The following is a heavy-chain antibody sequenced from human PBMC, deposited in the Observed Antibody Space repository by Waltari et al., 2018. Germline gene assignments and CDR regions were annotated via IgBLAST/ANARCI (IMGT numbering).Heavy chain of an antibody. CDR2: GVPEDGAT. V-gene: IGHV1-69-2*01. D-gene: IGHD3-10*01. CDR1: GGTFSSYA. J-gene: IGHJ4*02. Sequence: VQLVQSGAEVKKPGSSVKVSCKASGGTFSSYAISWVQRAPGKGLEWLGRGVPEDGATIYAENFQGRVTITADTSTDTAYMELSSLRAEDTSVYYCATAPTMVRGVPNDYWGQGTLVTVSS. CDR3: ATAPTMVRGVPNDY.